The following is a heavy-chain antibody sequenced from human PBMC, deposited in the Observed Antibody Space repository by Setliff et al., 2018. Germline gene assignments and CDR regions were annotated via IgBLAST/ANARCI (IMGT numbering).Heavy chain of an antibody. D-gene: IGHD2-21*02. Sequence: PSETLSLTCTVSGGSISSRSFYWTWIRQPPGKGLEWIGHIFLTGSTDYDPSFRSRATISLDMSKNEFYLRMASVTSADTAVYFCARLVVTISCYMDVWGRGTTVTVSS. CDR1: GGSISSRSFY. J-gene: IGHJ6*04. CDR2: IFLTGST. CDR3: ARLVVTISCYMDV. V-gene: IGHV4-61*05.